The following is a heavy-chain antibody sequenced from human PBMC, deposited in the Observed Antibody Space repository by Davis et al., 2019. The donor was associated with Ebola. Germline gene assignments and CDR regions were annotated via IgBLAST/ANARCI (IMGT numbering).Heavy chain of an antibody. V-gene: IGHV4-39*01. CDR1: GVSIGSSGYY. CDR3: ARLVTACSGGICYSDFDD. D-gene: IGHD2-15*01. Sequence: SETLSLTCNVSGVSIGSSGYYWGWVRQPPGKGLEWIGTLHFRGSTYYSPSLTGRVTLSGDSSKNEFSLTLDSVTAADTGVYYCARLVTACSGGICYSDFDDWGQGTLVTVPS. J-gene: IGHJ4*02. CDR2: LHFRGST.